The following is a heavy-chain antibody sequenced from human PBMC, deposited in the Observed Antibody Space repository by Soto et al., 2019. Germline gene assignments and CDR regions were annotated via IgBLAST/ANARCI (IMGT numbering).Heavy chain of an antibody. CDR1: GGSISSYY. J-gene: IGHJ4*02. V-gene: IGHV4-59*08. Sequence: SETLSLTCTVSGGSISSYYWSWIRQPPGTGLEWIGYIYYSGSTNYNPSLKSRVTISVDTSKNQFSLKLSSVTAADTAVYYCVRHGKEGGDYVRKSFDYWGQGTLVTVSS. CDR2: IYYSGST. CDR3: VRHGKEGGDYVRKSFDY. D-gene: IGHD4-17*01.